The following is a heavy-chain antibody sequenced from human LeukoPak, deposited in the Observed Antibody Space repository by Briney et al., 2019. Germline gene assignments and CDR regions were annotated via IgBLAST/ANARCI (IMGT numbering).Heavy chain of an antibody. CDR3: AKDLGITVTEGFGY. CDR1: GFTFSSYA. D-gene: IGHD4-17*01. J-gene: IGHJ4*02. V-gene: IGHV3-23*01. Sequence: GGSLRLSCAASGFTFSSYAMSWVRQAPGKGLEWVSVISGSGGSTYYADSVKGRFTISRDNSKNTLYLQMNSLRAEDTAVYYCAKDLGITVTEGFGYWGQGTLVTVSS. CDR2: ISGSGGST.